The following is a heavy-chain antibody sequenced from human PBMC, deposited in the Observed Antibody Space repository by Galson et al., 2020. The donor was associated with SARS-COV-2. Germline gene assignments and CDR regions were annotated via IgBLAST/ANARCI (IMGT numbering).Heavy chain of an antibody. V-gene: IGHV3-33*01. J-gene: IGHJ4*02. CDR3: ARDIRFGELLSTDY. D-gene: IGHD3-10*01. CDR1: GFTFSSYG. CDR2: IWYDGSNK. Sequence: QLGESLKISCAASGFTFSSYGMHWVRQAPGKGLEWVAVIWYDGSNKYYADSVKGRFTISRDNSKNTLYLQMNSLRAEDTAVYYCARDIRFGELLSTDYWGQGTLVTVSS.